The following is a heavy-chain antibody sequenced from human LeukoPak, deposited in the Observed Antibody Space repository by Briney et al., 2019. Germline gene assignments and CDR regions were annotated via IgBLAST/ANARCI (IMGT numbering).Heavy chain of an antibody. CDR1: GFTFNTYS. Sequence: GGSLRLSCAASGFTFNTYSMNWVRQAPGKGLEWVSSITRSSAYIYYADSVRGRFTISRDNAKNSLYLQMNSLRAEDTAVYYCAKVEIAYCGGDCYSDYWGQGTLVTVSS. D-gene: IGHD2-21*02. CDR3: AKVEIAYCGGDCYSDY. V-gene: IGHV3-21*01. J-gene: IGHJ4*02. CDR2: ITRSSAYI.